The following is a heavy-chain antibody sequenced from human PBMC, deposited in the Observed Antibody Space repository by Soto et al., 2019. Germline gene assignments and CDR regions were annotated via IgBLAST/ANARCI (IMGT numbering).Heavy chain of an antibody. V-gene: IGHV4-31*03. CDR3: AREGYYDSSGSRPFDY. J-gene: IGHJ4*02. D-gene: IGHD3-22*01. CDR2: IYYSGST. CDR1: GGSISSGGYY. Sequence: SETLSLTCTVSGGSISSGGYYWSWIRQHPGKGLEWIGYIYYSGSTYYNPSLKSRVTISVDTSKNQFSLKLSSVTAADTAVYYCAREGYYDSSGSRPFDYWGQGTLVTVSS.